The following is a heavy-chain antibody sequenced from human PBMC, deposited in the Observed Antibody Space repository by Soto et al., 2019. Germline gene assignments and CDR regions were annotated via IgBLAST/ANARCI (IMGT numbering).Heavy chain of an antibody. CDR2: ISGSGGST. J-gene: IGHJ4*02. CDR1: GFTFSSLA. CDR3: AKYGQLAPYGPGPFDY. D-gene: IGHD6-6*01. V-gene: IGHV3-23*01. Sequence: GGSLRLSCAASGFTFSSLAMSWVRQAPGKGLEWVSAISGSGGSTYYADSVKGRFTISRDNSKNTLYLQMNSLRAEDTAVYYCAKYGQLAPYGPGPFDYWGQGTLVTVSS.